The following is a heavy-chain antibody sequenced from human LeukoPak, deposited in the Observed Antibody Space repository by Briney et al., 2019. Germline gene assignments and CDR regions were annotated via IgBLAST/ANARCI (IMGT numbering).Heavy chain of an antibody. CDR3: ARDSVLRLYGMDV. Sequence: PSQTLSLTCAVSGGSISSGDYYWSWIRQPPGKGLEWIGYIFYSGITYYNPSLKSRITISVDTSKNQFSLKLSFVTAADTAVYYCARDSVLRLYGMDVWGQGTTVTVSS. CDR2: IFYSGIT. V-gene: IGHV4-30-4*01. CDR1: GGSISSGDYY. D-gene: IGHD2/OR15-2a*01. J-gene: IGHJ6*02.